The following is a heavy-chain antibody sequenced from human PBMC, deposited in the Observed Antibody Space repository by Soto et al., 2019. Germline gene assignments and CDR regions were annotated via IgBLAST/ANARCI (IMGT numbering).Heavy chain of an antibody. Sequence: QVQLQESGPGLVKPSETLSLNCTVSGGSFSSYYWSWIRQPAGKGLEWIGRIYASGNTNYNPSLKRRVTISVDTSKNQCSLKRSSVTAADTAVYYCARDPMSRGFDYWGQGTLVSVSS. D-gene: IGHD3-10*01. CDR2: IYASGNT. CDR3: ARDPMSRGFDY. J-gene: IGHJ4*02. CDR1: GGSFSSYY. V-gene: IGHV4-4*07.